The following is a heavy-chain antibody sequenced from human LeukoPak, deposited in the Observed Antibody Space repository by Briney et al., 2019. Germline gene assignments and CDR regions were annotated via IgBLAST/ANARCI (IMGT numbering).Heavy chain of an antibody. CDR1: GFTFSSYS. V-gene: IGHV3-23*01. CDR3: ARDKPLTYYYGSGSYPLDY. J-gene: IGHJ4*02. CDR2: ISGSGGST. D-gene: IGHD3-10*01. Sequence: GGSLRLSCAASGFTFSSYSMNWVRQAPGKGLEWVSAISGSGGSTYYADSVRGRFTISRDNSKNSLYLQMNSLRAEDTAVYYCARDKPLTYYYGSGSYPLDYWGQGTLVTVSS.